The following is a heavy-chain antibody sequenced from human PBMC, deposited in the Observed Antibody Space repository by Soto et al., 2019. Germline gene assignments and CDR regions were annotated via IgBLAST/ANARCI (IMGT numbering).Heavy chain of an antibody. Sequence: EVQLLESGGGLLQPGGSLRLSCAASGFTFSSYVMNWVRQAPGEGLEWVSTVSGGGDGTYYADSLKGRFTISRDDSKNTLYLQMNSLRADDTAVYFCATSGYCSTGKCSAFDYWGQGTLVTVSS. J-gene: IGHJ4*02. CDR2: VSGGGDGT. CDR1: GFTFSSYV. D-gene: IGHD2-8*01. CDR3: ATSGYCSTGKCSAFDY. V-gene: IGHV3-23*01.